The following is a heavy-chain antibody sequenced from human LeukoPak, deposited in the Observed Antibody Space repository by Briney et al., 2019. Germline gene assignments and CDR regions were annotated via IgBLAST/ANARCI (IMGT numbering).Heavy chain of an antibody. CDR2: IIPIFGTA. D-gene: IGHD3-3*01. CDR1: GGTFSSYA. CDR3: ARGPRYDFWSGYYDY. J-gene: IGHJ4*02. Sequence: SVKVSCKASGGTFSSYAISWVRQAPGQGLEWMGGIIPIFGTANYAQKFQGRVTITADESTSTAYMELSSLRSEDTAVYYCARGPRYDFWSGYYDYWGQGTLVTVSS. V-gene: IGHV1-69*13.